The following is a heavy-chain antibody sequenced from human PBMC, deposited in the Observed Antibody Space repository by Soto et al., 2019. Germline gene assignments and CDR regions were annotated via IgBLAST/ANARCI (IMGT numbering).Heavy chain of an antibody. CDR2: IYHSGST. CDR3: ASTPGIAAAGDYFDY. D-gene: IGHD6-13*01. J-gene: IGHJ4*02. CDR1: GYSISSGYY. Sequence: SETLSLTCTVSGYSISSGYYWGWIRQPPGKGLEWIGSIYHSGSTYYNPSLKSRVTISVDTTKNQFSLKLSSVTAADTAVYYCASTPGIAAAGDYFDYWGQGTLVTVSS. V-gene: IGHV4-38-2*02.